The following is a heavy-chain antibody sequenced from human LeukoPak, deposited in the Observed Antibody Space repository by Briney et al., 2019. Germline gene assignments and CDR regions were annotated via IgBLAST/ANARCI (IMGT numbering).Heavy chain of an antibody. V-gene: IGHV3-30*02. CDR2: IRYDGSNK. D-gene: IGHD1-26*01. J-gene: IGHJ4*02. CDR3: AKEPREWELPDY. CDR1: GFTFSSYA. Sequence: GGSLRLSCAASGFTFSSYAMHWVRQAPGKGLEWVAFIRYDGSNKYYADSVKGRFTISRDNSRNTLYLQMNSLRVEDTAVYYCAKEPREWELPDYWGQGTLVTVSS.